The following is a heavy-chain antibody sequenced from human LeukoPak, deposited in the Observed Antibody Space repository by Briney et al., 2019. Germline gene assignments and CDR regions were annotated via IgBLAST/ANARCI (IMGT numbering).Heavy chain of an antibody. D-gene: IGHD1-1*01. V-gene: IGHV1-69*04. CDR1: GGTFSSYA. J-gene: IGHJ3*02. CDR3: ARGWSPYDAFDI. CDR2: IIPILGIA. Sequence: GSSVKVSCKASGGTFSSYAISWVRQAPGQGLEWMGRIIPILGIANYAQKFQGRVTITADKSTSTAYMELSSLRSEDTAVYYCARGWSPYDAFDIWGQGTMVTVSS.